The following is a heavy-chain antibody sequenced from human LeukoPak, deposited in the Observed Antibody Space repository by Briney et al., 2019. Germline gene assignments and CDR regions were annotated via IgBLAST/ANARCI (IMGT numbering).Heavy chain of an antibody. CDR1: GYTFTGYY. CDR3: ARGWNGGSLNWFDP. V-gene: IGHV1-2*02. D-gene: IGHD1-26*01. CDR2: INPNRGGI. Sequence: ASVKVSCKASGYTFTGYYMHWVRQAPGQGLEWMGWINPNRGGIKYSQNFQGRVTMTSDTSISTAYMELSRLRSDDTAVFYCARGWNGGSLNWFDPWGQGTLVTVSS. J-gene: IGHJ5*02.